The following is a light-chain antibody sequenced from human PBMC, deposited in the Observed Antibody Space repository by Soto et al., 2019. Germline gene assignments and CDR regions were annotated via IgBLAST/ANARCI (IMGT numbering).Light chain of an antibody. CDR3: NSYTNSSAVV. J-gene: IGLJ2*01. V-gene: IGLV2-14*01. CDR1: RDDIGAYDY. Sequence: LTQPASVSGSPGQSITISCAGTRDDIGAYDYVSWYQQHPGNAPKLLVYEVTNRPSGVSDRFSGSKSGNTASLTISGLQTEDEADYYCNSYTNSSAVVFGGGTKVTVL. CDR2: EVT.